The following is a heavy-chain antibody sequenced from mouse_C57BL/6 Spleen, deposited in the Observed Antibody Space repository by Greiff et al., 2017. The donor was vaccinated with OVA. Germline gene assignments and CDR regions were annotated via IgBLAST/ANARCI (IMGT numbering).Heavy chain of an antibody. CDR2: IDPSDSYT. CDR1: GYTFTSYW. CDR3: ATLGQLRPLDY. J-gene: IGHJ2*01. Sequence: QVQLQQPGAELVMPGASVKLSCKASGYTFTSYWMHWVKQRPGQGLEWIGEIDPSDSYTNYNQKFKGKSTLTVDKSSSTAYMQLSSLTSEDSAGYYCATLGQLRPLDYWGQGTTLTVSS. D-gene: IGHD3-2*02. V-gene: IGHV1-69*01.